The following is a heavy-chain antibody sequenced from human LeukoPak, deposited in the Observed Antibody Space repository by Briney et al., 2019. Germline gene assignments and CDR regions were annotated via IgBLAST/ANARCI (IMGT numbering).Heavy chain of an antibody. V-gene: IGHV1-3*01. CDR1: GYTFTSYA. CDR2: INAGNGNT. D-gene: IGHD3-9*01. J-gene: IGHJ4*02. Sequence: ASVKVSCKASGYTFTSYAMHWVRQAPGQRLERMGWINAGNGNTKYSQKFQGRVTITRDTSASTAYMELSSLRSEDTAVYYCASGVLRYFDWLLNFDYWGQGTLVTVSS. CDR3: ASGVLRYFDWLLNFDY.